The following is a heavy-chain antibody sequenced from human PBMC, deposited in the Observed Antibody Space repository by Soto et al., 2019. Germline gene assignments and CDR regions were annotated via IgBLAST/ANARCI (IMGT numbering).Heavy chain of an antibody. CDR2: TRNKARSYTT. V-gene: IGHV3-72*01. CDR1: GFTFSDHY. CDR3: SRGLYQSSAFYHDD. J-gene: IGHJ4*02. D-gene: IGHD6-19*01. Sequence: PGGSLRLSCATSGFTFSDHYIDWVRHAPGKGLEWVARTRNKARSYTTEYAASVRGRFTISRDDSKNSVYLQMSGLRTEDTAVYYCSRGLYQSSAFYHDDWGQGTLVTVSS.